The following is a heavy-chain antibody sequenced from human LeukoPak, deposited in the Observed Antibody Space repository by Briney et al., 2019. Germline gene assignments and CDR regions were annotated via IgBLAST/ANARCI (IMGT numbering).Heavy chain of an antibody. V-gene: IGHV3-43*01. CDR2: ISWDGGST. CDR3: AKEMKVFRKERGCSSTSCYDQYFDY. Sequence: GGSQRLSCAASGFTFDDYTMHWVRQAPGKGLEWVSLISWDGGSTYYADSVKGRFTISRDNSKNSLYLQMNSLRTEDTALYYCAKEMKVFRKERGCSSTSCYDQYFDYWGQGTLVTVSS. CDR1: GFTFDDYT. D-gene: IGHD2-2*01. J-gene: IGHJ4*02.